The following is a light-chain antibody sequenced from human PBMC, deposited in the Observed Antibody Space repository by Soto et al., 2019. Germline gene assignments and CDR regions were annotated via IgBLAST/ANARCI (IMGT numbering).Light chain of an antibody. CDR3: QQTNSFPRT. V-gene: IGKV1-12*01. CDR1: QDISSW. CDR2: AAS. Sequence: DIQMTQSPSSVSASVGDSVTITCRASQDISSWLAWYQQKPGKAPNLLIYAASSLQSGVPSRFSGSGSGTDFTLTLNSLQPEDIATYYCQQTNSFPRTFGQGTKVEVK. J-gene: IGKJ1*01.